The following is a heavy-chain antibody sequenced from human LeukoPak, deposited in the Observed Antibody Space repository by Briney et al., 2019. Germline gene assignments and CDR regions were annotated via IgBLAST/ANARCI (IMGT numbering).Heavy chain of an antibody. CDR3: ARVGVVPAATHNRRYYYFDY. D-gene: IGHD2-2*01. CDR2: IYTSGST. Sequence: SETLSLTCTVSGGSISSYYWSWIRQPAGKGLEWIGRIYTSGSTNYNPSLKSRVTMSVDTSKNQFSLKLSSVTAADTAVYYCARVGVVPAATHNRRYYYFDYWGQGTLVAVSS. J-gene: IGHJ4*02. CDR1: GGSISSYY. V-gene: IGHV4-4*07.